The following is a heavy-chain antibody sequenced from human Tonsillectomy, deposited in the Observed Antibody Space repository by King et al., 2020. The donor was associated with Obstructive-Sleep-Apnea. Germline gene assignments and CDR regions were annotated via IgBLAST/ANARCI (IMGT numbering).Heavy chain of an antibody. J-gene: IGHJ4*02. CDR2: IYWDDEK. D-gene: IGHD3-10*01. CDR1: GFSLSTSGLA. CDR3: AHRPVIHMIRGAMGYFDY. V-gene: IGHV2-5*02. Sequence: TLKESGPTLMKPTQTLTLTCTFSGFSLSTSGLAVGWIRQSPGQALEWLALIYWDDEKRYSPSLKSRLTITKDTSKNQVVLTMTNMDPVDTATYYCAHRPVIHMIRGAMGYFDYWGQGTLVTVSS.